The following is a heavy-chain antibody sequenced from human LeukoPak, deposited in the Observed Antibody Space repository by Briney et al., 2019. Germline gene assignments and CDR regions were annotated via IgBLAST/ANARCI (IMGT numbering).Heavy chain of an antibody. CDR2: ISYDGSNK. Sequence: GRSLRLSCAASGFTFSSYAMHWVRQAPGKGLEWVAVISYDGSNKYYADSVKGRFTISRDNSKNTLYLQMNSLRAEDTAVYYCARETYSGYDFYWGQGTLATVSS. D-gene: IGHD5-12*01. J-gene: IGHJ4*02. CDR1: GFTFSSYA. CDR3: ARETYSGYDFY. V-gene: IGHV3-30-3*01.